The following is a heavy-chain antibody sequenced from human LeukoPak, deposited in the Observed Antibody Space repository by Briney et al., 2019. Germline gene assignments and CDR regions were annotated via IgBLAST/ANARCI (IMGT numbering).Heavy chain of an antibody. Sequence: GGSLRLSCAVSGFRFNSHHMHWVRQAPGKGLEWVGRIKSKTDGGTTDYAAPVKGKFTISRDDSKNTLYLQMNSLKTEDTAVYYCTTESSFSWGAAVHYFDYWGQGTLLTVSS. D-gene: IGHD6-13*01. CDR1: GFRFNSHH. CDR3: TTESSFSWGAAVHYFDY. CDR2: IKSKTDGGTT. V-gene: IGHV3-15*01. J-gene: IGHJ4*02.